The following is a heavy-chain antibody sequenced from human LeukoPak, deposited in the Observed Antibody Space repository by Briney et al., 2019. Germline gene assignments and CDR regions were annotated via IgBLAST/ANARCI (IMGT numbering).Heavy chain of an antibody. J-gene: IGHJ4*02. CDR2: IIPILGVA. CDR1: GGTFSSYA. Sequence: ASVKVSCKASGGTFSSYAISWVRQAPGQGLEWMGRIIPILGVANYAQNFQGRVRVTAEESTGTAYMELSSLRSDDTAIYSCARDKPPYCNGGSCYSYWGQGTLVTVSS. CDR3: ARDKPPYCNGGSCYSY. V-gene: IGHV1-69*04. D-gene: IGHD2-15*01.